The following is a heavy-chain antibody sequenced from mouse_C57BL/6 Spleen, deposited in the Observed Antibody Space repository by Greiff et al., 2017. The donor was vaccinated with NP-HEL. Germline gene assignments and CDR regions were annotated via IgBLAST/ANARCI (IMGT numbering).Heavy chain of an antibody. J-gene: IGHJ3*01. D-gene: IGHD2-3*01. V-gene: IGHV1-82*01. Sequence: QVQLQQSGPELVKPGASVKISCKASGYAFSSSWMNWVKQRPGKGLEWIGRIYPGDGDTNYNGKFKGKATLTADKSSSTAYMQLSSLTSEDSAVYYCARADDGYYWFAYWGQGTLVTVSA. CDR1: GYAFSSSW. CDR3: ARADDGYYWFAY. CDR2: IYPGDGDT.